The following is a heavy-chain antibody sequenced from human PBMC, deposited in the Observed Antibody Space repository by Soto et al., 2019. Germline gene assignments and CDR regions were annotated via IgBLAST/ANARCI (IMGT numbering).Heavy chain of an antibody. CDR3: PTDPLRHY. CDR1: GFTFNNAW. Sequence: GGSLRLSCAGSGFTFNNAWISWVRQAPWKGLEWVGRIKSKTDGGTTDYAAPVKGRFTISRDDSKNTLYLQMNSLKTEDTAVYYCPTDPLRHYWGQGTLLAVSS. V-gene: IGHV3-15*01. CDR2: IKSKTDGGTT. J-gene: IGHJ4*02.